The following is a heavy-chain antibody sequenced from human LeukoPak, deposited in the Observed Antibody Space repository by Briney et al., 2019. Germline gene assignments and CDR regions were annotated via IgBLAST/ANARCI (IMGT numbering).Heavy chain of an antibody. CDR2: INPNSGGT. CDR3: ARGYCSGGSCYSGEFWFDP. J-gene: IGHJ5*02. D-gene: IGHD2-15*01. CDR1: GYTFTGYY. V-gene: IGHV1-2*06. Sequence: ASVKVSCKASGYTFTGYYMHWVRQAPGQGLEWMGRINPNSGGTNYAQKFQGRVTMTRDTSISTAYMELSRLRSDDTAVYYCARGYCSGGSCYSGEFWFDPWGQGTLVTVSS.